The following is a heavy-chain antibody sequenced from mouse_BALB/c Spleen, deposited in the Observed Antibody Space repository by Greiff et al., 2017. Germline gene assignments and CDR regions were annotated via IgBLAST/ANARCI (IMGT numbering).Heavy chain of an antibody. D-gene: IGHD2-10*01. V-gene: IGHV1-15*01. CDR2: IDPETGGT. CDR3: TAYYGNPYYYAMDY. J-gene: IGHJ4*01. Sequence: VQVVESGAELVRPGASVTLSCKASGYTFTDYEMHWVKQTPVHGLEWIGAIDPETGGTAYNQKFKGKATLTADKSSSTAYMELRSLTSEDSAVYYCTAYYGNPYYYAMDYWGQGTSVTVSS. CDR1: GYTFTDYE.